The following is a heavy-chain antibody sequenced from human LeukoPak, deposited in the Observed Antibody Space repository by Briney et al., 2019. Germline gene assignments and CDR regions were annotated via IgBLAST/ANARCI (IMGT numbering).Heavy chain of an antibody. J-gene: IGHJ4*02. D-gene: IGHD5-24*01. V-gene: IGHV3-7*03. Sequence: GGSQRLSCAASGFTFSSYWMSWVRQAPGKGLEWVADIKQDGSEKNYVDSVKGRFTISRDNAKNSLYLQMNSLRVEDTAMYYCTRDQMNYWGQGTLVTVSS. CDR1: GFTFSSYW. CDR2: IKQDGSEK. CDR3: TRDQMNY.